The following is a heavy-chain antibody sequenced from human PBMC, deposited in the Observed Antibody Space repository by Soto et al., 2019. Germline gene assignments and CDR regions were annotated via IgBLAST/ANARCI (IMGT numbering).Heavy chain of an antibody. Sequence: GGSLRLSCAASGFTFSSYSMNWVRQAPGKGLEWVSSISSSSSYIYYADSVKGRFTISRDNAKNSLYLQMNSLRAEDTAVYYCARDPSDIVVVVAATPLAFDIWGQGTMVTVSS. J-gene: IGHJ3*02. CDR1: GFTFSSYS. CDR3: ARDPSDIVVVVAATPLAFDI. V-gene: IGHV3-21*01. CDR2: ISSSSSYI. D-gene: IGHD2-15*01.